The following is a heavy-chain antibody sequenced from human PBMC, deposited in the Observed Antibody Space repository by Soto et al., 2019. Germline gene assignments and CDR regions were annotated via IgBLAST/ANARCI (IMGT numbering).Heavy chain of an antibody. CDR2: IYSGGST. V-gene: IGHV3-53*04. Sequence: PGGSLRLSCAASGFTVSSNYMSWVRQAPGKGLEWVSVIYSGGSTYYADSVKGRFNISRHNSKNTLYLQMNSLRAEDTAVYYCARECSIAVAGTGGAFDIWGQGTMVTVSS. CDR1: GFTVSSNY. D-gene: IGHD6-19*01. J-gene: IGHJ3*02. CDR3: ARECSIAVAGTGGAFDI.